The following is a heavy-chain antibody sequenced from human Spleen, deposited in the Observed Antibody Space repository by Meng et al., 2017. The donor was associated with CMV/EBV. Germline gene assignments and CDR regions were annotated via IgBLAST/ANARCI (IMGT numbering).Heavy chain of an antibody. CDR3: AKGVAARPNAFDI. D-gene: IGHD6-6*01. J-gene: IGHJ3*02. Sequence: GESLKISCAASGFTFSSYAMSWVRQAPGKGLEWVSAISGSGGSTYYADSVKGRFTISRDNSKNTLYLQMNSLRAEDTAVYYCAKGVAARPNAFDIWGQGTTVTVSS. CDR1: GFTFSSYA. CDR2: ISGSGGST. V-gene: IGHV3-23*01.